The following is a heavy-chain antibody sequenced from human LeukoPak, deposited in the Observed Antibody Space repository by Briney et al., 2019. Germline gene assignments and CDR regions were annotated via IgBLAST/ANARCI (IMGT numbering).Heavy chain of an antibody. CDR1: GFTVSSNY. Sequence: PGGSLRLSCAASGFTVSSNYMSWVRQAPGKGLEWVSVIYSGGRTYYADSVKGRFTISRDNSKNTLYLQMNSPRAEDTAVYYCARGRSGSYGFDIWGQGTMVTVSS. D-gene: IGHD3-10*01. V-gene: IGHV3-66*01. J-gene: IGHJ3*02. CDR2: IYSGGRT. CDR3: ARGRSGSYGFDI.